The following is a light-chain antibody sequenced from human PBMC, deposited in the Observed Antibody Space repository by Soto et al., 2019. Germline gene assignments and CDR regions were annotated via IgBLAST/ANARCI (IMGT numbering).Light chain of an antibody. CDR3: AAWDDSLNGFWV. J-gene: IGLJ3*02. CDR2: SNN. V-gene: IGLV1-44*01. CDR1: SPNLGSNT. Sequence: QSVLTQPPSASGTPGQRVTISCSGSSPNLGSNTVNWYQQLPGTAPKLLIYSNNQRPSGVPDRFSGSKSGTSASLAISGLQSEDEADYYCAAWDDSLNGFWVFGGGTKLTVL.